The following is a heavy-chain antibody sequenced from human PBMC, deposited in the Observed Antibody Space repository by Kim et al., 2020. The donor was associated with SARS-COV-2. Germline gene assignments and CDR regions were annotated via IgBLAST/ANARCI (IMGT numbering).Heavy chain of an antibody. CDR1: GGSFSGYY. D-gene: IGHD2-15*01. CDR3: ARAMGYCSGGSCPNVDY. V-gene: IGHV4-34*01. Sequence: SETLSLTCAVYGGSFSGYYWSWIRQPPGKGLEWIGEINHSGSTNYNPSLKSRVTISVDTSKNQFSLKLSSVTAADTAVYYCARAMGYCSGGSCPNVDYWGQGTLVTVSS. J-gene: IGHJ4*02. CDR2: INHSGST.